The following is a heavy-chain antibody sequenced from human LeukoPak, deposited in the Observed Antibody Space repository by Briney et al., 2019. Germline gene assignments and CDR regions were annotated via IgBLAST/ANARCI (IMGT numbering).Heavy chain of an antibody. D-gene: IGHD2-8*01. CDR2: ISSSTRYI. Sequence: PGGSLRLSCAASGFTLSSYGMDWVRQAPGKGLEWVSSISSSTRYIYYADSVKGRFTISRDSAKNSLYLQMNSLRAEDSAVYYCARGMDFYYYDMDVWGQGTTVTVSS. CDR1: GFTLSSYG. CDR3: ARGMDFYYYDMDV. V-gene: IGHV3-21*01. J-gene: IGHJ6*02.